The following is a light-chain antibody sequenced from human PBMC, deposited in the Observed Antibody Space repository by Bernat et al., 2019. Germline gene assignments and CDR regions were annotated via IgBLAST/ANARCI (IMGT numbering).Light chain of an antibody. CDR1: SNNVGDKG. V-gene: IGLV10-54*04. CDR3: SSWDITLSAWV. CDR2: RNN. Sequence: QAGLTQPPSVSKALRQTATLTCTGTSNNVGDKGAIWLQQLGGHPPKLLSYRNNNRPSGISERFSASRSGDTASLTISGLQPEDEGDYYCSSWDITLSAWVFGGGTKLTVL. J-gene: IGLJ3*02.